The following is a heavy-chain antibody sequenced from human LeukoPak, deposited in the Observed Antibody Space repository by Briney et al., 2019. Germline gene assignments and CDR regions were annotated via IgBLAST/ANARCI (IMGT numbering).Heavy chain of an antibody. Sequence: SQTLSLTCTVSGGSISSGSYYWNWIRQPAGKGLEWIGRIYTSGSTNYNPSLKSRVTISVDTSKNQFSLKLSSVTAADTAVYYCARVLKGRAPFGYWGQGTLVTVSS. CDR1: GGSISSGSYY. J-gene: IGHJ4*02. V-gene: IGHV4-61*02. CDR2: IYTSGST. CDR3: ARVLKGRAPFGY.